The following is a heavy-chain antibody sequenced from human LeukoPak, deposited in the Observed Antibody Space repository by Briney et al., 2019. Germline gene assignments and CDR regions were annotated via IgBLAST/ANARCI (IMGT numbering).Heavy chain of an antibody. CDR2: IYYSGST. J-gene: IGHJ6*02. CDR3: ARETTYYYDSSGYTDV. V-gene: IGHV4-59*01. Sequence: PSETLSLTCTVSGGSISSYYWSWIRQPPGKGLEWIGYIYYSGSTNYNPSLKSRVTISVDTSKNQFSLELSSVTAADTAVYYCARETTYYYDSSGYTDVWGQGTTVTVSS. D-gene: IGHD3-22*01. CDR1: GGSISSYY.